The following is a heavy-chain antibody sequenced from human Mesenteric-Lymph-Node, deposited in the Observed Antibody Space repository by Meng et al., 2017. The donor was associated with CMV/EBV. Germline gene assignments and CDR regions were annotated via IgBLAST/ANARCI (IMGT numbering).Heavy chain of an antibody. CDR3: TTPLTSSGGTYYYGMDV. CDR2: IKSKTDGGTT. V-gene: IGHV3-15*01. D-gene: IGHD2-15*01. Sequence: GGSLRLSCAASGFTFSNAWMSWVRQAPGKGLEWVGRIKSKTDGGTTDYAAPVKGRFTISRDDSKNTLYLQMNSLKTEDTAVYYCTTPLTSSGGTYYYGMDVWGQGTTVTVSS. J-gene: IGHJ6*02. CDR1: GFTFSNAW.